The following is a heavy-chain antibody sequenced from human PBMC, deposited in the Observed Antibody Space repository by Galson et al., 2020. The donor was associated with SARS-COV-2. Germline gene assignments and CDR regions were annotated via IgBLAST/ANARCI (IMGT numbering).Heavy chain of an antibody. J-gene: IGHJ3*02. CDR1: GGTFSSYA. CDR3: ARGKITYYDDSSGYWEENAFDI. Sequence: SVKVSCKASGGTFSSYAISWVRQAPGQGLEWMGGIIPIFGTANYAQKFQGRVTITADESTSTAYMELSSLRSEDTAVYYCARGKITYYDDSSGYWEENAFDIWGQGTMVTVSS. D-gene: IGHD3-22*01. CDR2: IIPIFGTA. V-gene: IGHV1-69*13.